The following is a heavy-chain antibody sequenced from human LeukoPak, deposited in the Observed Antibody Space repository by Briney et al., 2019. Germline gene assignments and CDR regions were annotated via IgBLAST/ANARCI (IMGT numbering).Heavy chain of an antibody. CDR1: GYTFTSYA. D-gene: IGHD6-13*01. Sequence: ASVNVSCKSSGYTFTSYAMNWVRQGPGRGLEWMGWINTNTGNPTYAQGFTGRFVFSLDTSVSTAYLQISSLKAEDTAVYYCARERSGSSWRPIDYWGQGTLVTVSS. CDR2: INTNTGNP. J-gene: IGHJ4*02. CDR3: ARERSGSSWRPIDY. V-gene: IGHV7-4-1*02.